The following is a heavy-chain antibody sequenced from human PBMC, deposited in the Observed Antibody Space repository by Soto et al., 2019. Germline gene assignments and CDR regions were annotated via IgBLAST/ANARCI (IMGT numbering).Heavy chain of an antibody. Sequence: GGSLRLSCAASGFTFSSYAMSWVRQAPGKGLEWVSAISGSGGSTYYADSVKGRFTISRDNSKNTLYLQMNSLRAEDTAVYYCAKEVADTILVVPGGFDPWGQGNLVTVSS. J-gene: IGHJ5*02. V-gene: IGHV3-23*01. CDR3: AKEVADTILVVPGGFDP. D-gene: IGHD3-22*01. CDR2: ISGSGGST. CDR1: GFTFSSYA.